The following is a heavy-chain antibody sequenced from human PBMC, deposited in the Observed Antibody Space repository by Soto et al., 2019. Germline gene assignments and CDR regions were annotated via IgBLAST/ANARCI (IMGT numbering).Heavy chain of an antibody. D-gene: IGHD1-26*01. V-gene: IGHV1-18*01. CDR3: ARLVGALGHGFDP. CDR2: ISAYNGNT. Sequence: QVQLVQSGGEVKKPGASVKVSCKASGYTFTSYGISWVRQAPGQGLEWMGRISAYNGNTNYAQKLQGRVTMTTDTSKSTAYMKLRSLRSEDTGVYYCARLVGALGHGFDPWGQGTLVPGSS. CDR1: GYTFTSYG. J-gene: IGHJ5*02.